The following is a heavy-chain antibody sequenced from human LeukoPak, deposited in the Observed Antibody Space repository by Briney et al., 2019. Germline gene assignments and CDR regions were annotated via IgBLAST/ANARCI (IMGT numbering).Heavy chain of an antibody. Sequence: VASVKVSCKASGGTLSSYAISWVRQAPGQGLEWMGGIIPIFGTANYAQKFQGRVTITADESTSTAYMELSSLRSEDTAVYYCARVPLRYQLLSHNWFDPWGQGTLVTVSS. CDR2: IIPIFGTA. V-gene: IGHV1-69*13. CDR3: ARVPLRYQLLSHNWFDP. CDR1: GGTLSSYA. D-gene: IGHD2-2*01. J-gene: IGHJ5*02.